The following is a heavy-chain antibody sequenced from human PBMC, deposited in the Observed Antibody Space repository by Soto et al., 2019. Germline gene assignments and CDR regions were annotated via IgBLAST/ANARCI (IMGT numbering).Heavy chain of an antibody. D-gene: IGHD4-17*01. CDR2: INPSGGST. CDR3: APEASDGDYSTDFDY. V-gene: IGHV1-46*01. Sequence: ASVKVSCKASGYTFTSYYMHWVRQAPGQGLEWMGIINPSGGSTSYAQKFQGRVTMTRDTSTSTVYMELSSLRSEDTAVYYCAPEASDGDYSTDFDYWGREPWSPSPQ. CDR1: GYTFTSYY. J-gene: IGHJ4*02.